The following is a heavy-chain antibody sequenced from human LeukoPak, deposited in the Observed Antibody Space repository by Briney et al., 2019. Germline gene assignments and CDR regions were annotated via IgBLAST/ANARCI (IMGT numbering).Heavy chain of an antibody. CDR3: AKGGSGGSRYYYGMDV. J-gene: IGHJ6*02. CDR1: GFTFRTYA. Sequence: GGSLRLSCAASGFTFRTYAMTWVRQAPGRGLEWVSAISGSGGSTYYADSVKGRFTISRDNSKNTLYLQMNSLRAEDTAVYYCAKGGSGGSRYYYGMDVWGQGTTVTVSS. CDR2: ISGSGGST. V-gene: IGHV3-23*01. D-gene: IGHD2-15*01.